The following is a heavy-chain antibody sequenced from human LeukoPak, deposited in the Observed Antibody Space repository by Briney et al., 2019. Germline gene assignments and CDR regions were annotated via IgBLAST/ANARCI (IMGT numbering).Heavy chain of an antibody. V-gene: IGHV1-46*01. J-gene: IGHJ4*02. Sequence: ASVKVSCKTSGYTFTSYYIHWVRQAPGQGLEWMGIINPSGGSTSYAQKFQGRVTMTRDTSTSTVYMYLGSLRSEDMAVYYCARDSLYGVVDYWGQGTLVTVSS. D-gene: IGHD4-17*01. CDR3: ARDSLYGVVDY. CDR2: INPSGGST. CDR1: GYTFTSYY.